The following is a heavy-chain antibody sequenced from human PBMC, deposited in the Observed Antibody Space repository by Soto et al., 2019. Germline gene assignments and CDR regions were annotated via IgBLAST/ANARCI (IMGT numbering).Heavy chain of an antibody. CDR3: ARDQEPSTLYYDYYYMDV. V-gene: IGHV1-46*03. CDR2: INPSGGST. J-gene: IGHJ6*03. Sequence: ASVKVSCKASGYTFTSYYIHWVRQAPGQGLEWMGIINPSGGSTSYAQKFQGRVTMTRDTSTSTVYMEVSGLRSEDTAVYYCARDQEPSTLYYDYYYMDVWGKGTTVTVSS. CDR1: GYTFTSYY.